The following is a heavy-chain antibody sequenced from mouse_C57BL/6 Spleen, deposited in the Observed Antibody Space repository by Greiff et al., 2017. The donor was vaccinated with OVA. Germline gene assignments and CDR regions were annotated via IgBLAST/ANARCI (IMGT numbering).Heavy chain of an antibody. J-gene: IGHJ2*01. V-gene: IGHV1-82*01. Sequence: QVQLKESGPELVKPGASVKISCKASGYAFSSSWMNWVKQRSGKGLEWIGRIYPGDGDTNYNGKFKGKATLTADKSSSTAYMQLSSLTSEDSAVYFCAREEYAITTGQAYWGQGTTLTVSS. CDR2: IYPGDGDT. CDR1: GYAFSSSW. D-gene: IGHD1-1*01. CDR3: AREEYAITTGQAY.